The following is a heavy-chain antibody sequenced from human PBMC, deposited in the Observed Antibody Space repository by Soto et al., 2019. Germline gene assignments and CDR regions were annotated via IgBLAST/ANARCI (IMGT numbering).Heavy chain of an antibody. CDR3: ARGGAAGRRDASDI. V-gene: IGHV3-74*01. Sequence: EVQLEESGGGSVQLGESMRVSCVASGFTFRNQWMHWVRKVPGKGLVWVCRNNGDGTRARYAYFVKVRFTISRDNAQNLLFLQLHSLRADDTGLYHCARGGAAGRRDASDIWGPGTTVAFSS. J-gene: IGHJ3*02. CDR1: GFTFRNQW. D-gene: IGHD3-10*01. CDR2: NNGDGTRA.